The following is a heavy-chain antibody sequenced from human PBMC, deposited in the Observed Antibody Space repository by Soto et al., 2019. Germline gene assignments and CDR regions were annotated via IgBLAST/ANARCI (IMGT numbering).Heavy chain of an antibody. CDR3: ARQHMVSHYFDS. CDR1: GFTFSSYA. CDR2: ISGSGGST. V-gene: IGHV3-23*01. Sequence: GGSLRLSCAASGFTFSSYAMSWVRQAPGKGLEWVSAISGSGGSTYYADSVKGRFTISRDNSKNTLYLQMNSLRAEDTAVYYCARQHMVSHYFDSWGQGTLVTVSS. D-gene: IGHD2-8*01. J-gene: IGHJ4*02.